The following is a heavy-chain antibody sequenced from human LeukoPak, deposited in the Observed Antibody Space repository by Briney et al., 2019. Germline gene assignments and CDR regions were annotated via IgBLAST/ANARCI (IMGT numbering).Heavy chain of an antibody. CDR1: GYTFTGYY. V-gene: IGHV1-2*02. Sequence: ASVKVSCKASGYTFTGYYMHWVRQAPGQGLEWMGWINPNSGGTNYAQKFQGRVTMTRDTSISTAYMELSRLRSDDTAVYYCARKDYYDSSGQGRFAFDIWGQGTMVTVSS. D-gene: IGHD3-22*01. CDR3: ARKDYYDSSGQGRFAFDI. CDR2: INPNSGGT. J-gene: IGHJ3*02.